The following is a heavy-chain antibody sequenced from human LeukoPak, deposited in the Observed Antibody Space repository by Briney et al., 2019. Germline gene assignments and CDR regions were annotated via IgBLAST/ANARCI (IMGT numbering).Heavy chain of an antibody. D-gene: IGHD4-17*01. CDR3: ARGGDYEIDY. J-gene: IGHJ4*02. V-gene: IGHV4-59*01. Sequence: SETLSLTCTVSGVSTRTYYWNWIRQPPGKGPEWIGYIYRGSTNYNPSFESRVTISVDTSKNQFSLKLSSVTAADTAVYYCARGGDYEIDYWGQGILVTVPS. CDR1: GVSTRTYY. CDR2: IYRGST.